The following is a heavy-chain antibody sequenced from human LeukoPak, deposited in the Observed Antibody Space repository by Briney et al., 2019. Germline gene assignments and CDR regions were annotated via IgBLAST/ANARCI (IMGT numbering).Heavy chain of an antibody. V-gene: IGHV4-59*08. J-gene: IGHJ4*02. CDR3: ARHSGASPHYFDY. CDR1: GGSISNYY. CDR2: IYYSGTP. D-gene: IGHD1-26*01. Sequence: SETLSLTCTVAGGSISNYYWSWIRQPPGKGLEWIGFIYYSGTPHYNPSLKSRVTMSVATSNNQFSLRLSSVTAADTAIYYCARHSGASPHYFDYWGQGALVTVSS.